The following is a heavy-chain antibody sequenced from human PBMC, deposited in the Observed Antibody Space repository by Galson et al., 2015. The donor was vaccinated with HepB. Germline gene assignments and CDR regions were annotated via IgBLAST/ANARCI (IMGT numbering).Heavy chain of an antibody. V-gene: IGHV3-23*01. D-gene: IGHD2-2*02. CDR2: ISSSGGST. Sequence: SLRLSCAASGFTFSSYAMTWVRQAPGKGLEWVSAISSSGGSTYYADSMKDRFTVSRDNSKNTLYLQMNSLRAEDTAVYYCADISNTENYFDYWGQGTLVTVSS. J-gene: IGHJ4*02. CDR3: ADISNTENYFDY. CDR1: GFTFSSYA.